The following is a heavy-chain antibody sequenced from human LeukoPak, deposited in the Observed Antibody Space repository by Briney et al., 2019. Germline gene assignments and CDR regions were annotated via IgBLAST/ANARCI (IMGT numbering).Heavy chain of an antibody. Sequence: GGFLRLSCAASGFTFSSYSMNWVRQAPGKGLEWVSHITASGTAMFYADSVKGRFTISRDNAKNSLYLQMNSLRDEDTAVYYCARGGPSGSYFDYWGQGTLVTVSS. CDR2: ITASGTAM. V-gene: IGHV3-48*02. J-gene: IGHJ4*02. CDR1: GFTFSSYS. D-gene: IGHD1-26*01. CDR3: ARGGPSGSYFDY.